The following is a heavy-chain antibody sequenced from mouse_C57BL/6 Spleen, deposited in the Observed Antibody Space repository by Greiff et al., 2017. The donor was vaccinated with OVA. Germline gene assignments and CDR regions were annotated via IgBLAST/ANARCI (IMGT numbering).Heavy chain of an antibody. V-gene: IGHV5-9*01. CDR1: GFTFSSYT. D-gene: IGHD2-3*01. Sequence: EVKVVESGGGLVKPGGSLKLSCAASGFTFSSYTMSWVRQTPEKRLEWVATISGGGGNTYYPDSVKGRFTISRDNAKNTLYLQMSSLRSEDTALYYCARWLLRDYYAMDYWGQGTSVTVSS. J-gene: IGHJ4*01. CDR3: ARWLLRDYYAMDY. CDR2: ISGGGGNT.